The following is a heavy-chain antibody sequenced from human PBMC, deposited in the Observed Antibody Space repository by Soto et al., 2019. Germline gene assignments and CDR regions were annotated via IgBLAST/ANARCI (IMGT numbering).Heavy chain of an antibody. J-gene: IGHJ3*02. CDR3: ARRGGGYNSLDAFDI. D-gene: IGHD5-12*01. CDR1: GFTFSSYA. CDR2: ISYDGSNK. V-gene: IGHV3-30-3*01. Sequence: QVQLVESGGGVVQPGRSLRLSCAASGFTFSSYAMHWVRQAPGKGLEWVAVISYDGSNKYYADSVKGRFTISRDNSKNTLYLQMNSLRAEDTAVYYCARRGGGYNSLDAFDIWGQGTMVTVSS.